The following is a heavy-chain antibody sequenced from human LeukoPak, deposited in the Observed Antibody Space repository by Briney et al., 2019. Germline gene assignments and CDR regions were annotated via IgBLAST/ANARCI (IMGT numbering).Heavy chain of an antibody. V-gene: IGHV4-4*07. Sequence: SETLSLTCTVSGGSISSYYWSWIRQPAGKGLEWIGRIYTSGSTNYNPSLKSRVTMSVDTSKNQFSLKLSSVTAADTAVYYCARDRMVDYGGNSNWFDPWGQGTLVTVSS. CDR1: GGSISSYY. D-gene: IGHD4-23*01. CDR2: IYTSGST. CDR3: ARDRMVDYGGNSNWFDP. J-gene: IGHJ5*02.